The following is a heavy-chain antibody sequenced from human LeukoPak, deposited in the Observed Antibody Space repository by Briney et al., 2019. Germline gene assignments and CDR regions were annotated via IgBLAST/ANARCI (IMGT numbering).Heavy chain of an antibody. J-gene: IGHJ4*02. CDR2: ISGSEGRT. V-gene: IGHV3-23*01. Sequence: PGVSLRLSCAASGFTFWSSGMSWVRQAPAKGLEWVSAISGSEGRTYYPDSVKGRFTISRDNSKNTLYLQMNSLRAEDTAIYYCAKDGFVPPPHSSSSGRPYYFDYWGQGALVTVSS. CDR3: AKDGFVPPPHSSSSGRPYYFDY. D-gene: IGHD6-13*01. CDR1: GFTFWSSG.